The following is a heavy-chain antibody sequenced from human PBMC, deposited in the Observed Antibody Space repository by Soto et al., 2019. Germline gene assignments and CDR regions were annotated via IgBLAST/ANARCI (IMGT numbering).Heavy chain of an antibody. CDR1: GGSFSGYY. Sequence: QVQLQQWGAGLLKPSETLSLTCAVYGGSFSGYYWSWIRQPPGKGLEWIGEINHSGSTNYNPSLNSEDNKRADTITNQFSGSMSSVTAADGTVYYCAREMTKHWYFDLCGRGTLVTVSS. V-gene: IGHV4-34*01. CDR2: INHSGST. CDR3: AREMTKHWYFDL. J-gene: IGHJ2*01.